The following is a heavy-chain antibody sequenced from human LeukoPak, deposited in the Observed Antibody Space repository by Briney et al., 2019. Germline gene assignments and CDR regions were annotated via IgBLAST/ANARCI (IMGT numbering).Heavy chain of an antibody. D-gene: IGHD6-19*01. CDR1: GGSISSYY. CDR3: ARGRGSGWFFDY. Sequence: SETLSLTCTVSGGSISSYYWSWLRQPAGKGLEWIGRIYNSGSTNYNPSLKSRVTMSVDTSKNQFSLKLSSVTAADTAVYYCARGRGSGWFFDYWGQGTLATVSS. V-gene: IGHV4-4*07. CDR2: IYNSGST. J-gene: IGHJ4*02.